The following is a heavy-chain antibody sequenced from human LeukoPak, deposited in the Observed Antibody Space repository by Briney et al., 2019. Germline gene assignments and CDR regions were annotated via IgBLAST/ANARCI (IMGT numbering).Heavy chain of an antibody. J-gene: IGHJ4*02. Sequence: SETLSLTCSVWGGSISSYYWSWIRQPAGRGREGIGRIYISGSTQYTPSLKSRVTMLLDTSKNQFSLRLSSVTAADTAVYYCARGAGEPTGYYWGQGTLVTVSS. D-gene: IGHD7-27*01. CDR2: IYISGST. V-gene: IGHV4-4*07. CDR3: ARGAGEPTGYY. CDR1: GGSISSYY.